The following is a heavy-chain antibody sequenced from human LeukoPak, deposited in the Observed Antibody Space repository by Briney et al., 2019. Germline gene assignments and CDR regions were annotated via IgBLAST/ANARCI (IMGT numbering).Heavy chain of an antibody. Sequence: PSETLSLTCTVSGGSISSGDYYWSWIRQPPGKGLEWIGYIYYSGSTYYNPSLKSRVTISVDTSKNQFSLNLSSVTAADTAVYYCARVIFHSSRGAYYYGSGSLEKTSDYWGQGTLVTVSS. CDR2: IYYSGST. CDR3: ARVIFHSSRGAYYYGSGSLEKTSDY. CDR1: GGSISSGDYY. D-gene: IGHD3-10*01. J-gene: IGHJ4*02. V-gene: IGHV4-30-4*08.